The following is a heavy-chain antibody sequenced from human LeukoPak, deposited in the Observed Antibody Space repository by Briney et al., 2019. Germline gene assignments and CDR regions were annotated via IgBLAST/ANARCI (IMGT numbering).Heavy chain of an antibody. D-gene: IGHD4-17*01. CDR2: ISYDGSNK. Sequence: PGRSLRLSCAASGFTFSSYGMHWVRQAPAKGLEWVAIISYDGSNKYYADSVKGRFTISRDNSKNTLYLQMNSLRAEDMAVYYCAKSTTVTQRGYFDYWGQGTLVTVSS. V-gene: IGHV3-30*18. CDR1: GFTFSSYG. J-gene: IGHJ4*02. CDR3: AKSTTVTQRGYFDY.